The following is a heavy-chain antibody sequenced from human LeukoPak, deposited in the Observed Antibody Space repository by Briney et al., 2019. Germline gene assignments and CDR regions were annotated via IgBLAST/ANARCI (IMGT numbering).Heavy chain of an antibody. D-gene: IGHD6-13*01. CDR3: ASGYSSSWSFDY. J-gene: IGHJ4*02. V-gene: IGHV1-2*02. CDR2: INPNSGGT. CDR1: GGSFSSNA. Sequence: GASVKVSCKAPGGSFSSNAISWVRQARGQGLEWMGWINPNSGGTNYAQKFQGRVTMTRDTSISTAYMELSRLRSDDTAVYYCASGYSSSWSFDYWGQGTLVTVSS.